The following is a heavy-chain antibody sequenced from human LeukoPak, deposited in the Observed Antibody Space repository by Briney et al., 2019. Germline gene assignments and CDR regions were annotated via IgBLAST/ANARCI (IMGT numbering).Heavy chain of an antibody. Sequence: PGGSLRLSCAASGFTVSSNSMTWVRQAPGKGLEWVSVIYSGGTTYYADSVKGRFTISRDNSKNTLYLQLNSLRAEDTAVYYCARDKGMTTVTNKALGAFDIWGQGTMVTVSS. J-gene: IGHJ3*02. CDR1: GFTVSSNS. CDR2: IYSGGTT. V-gene: IGHV3-53*01. D-gene: IGHD4-17*01. CDR3: ARDKGMTTVTNKALGAFDI.